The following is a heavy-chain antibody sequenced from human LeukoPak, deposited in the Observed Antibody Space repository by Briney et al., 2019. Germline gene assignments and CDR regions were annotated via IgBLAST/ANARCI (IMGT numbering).Heavy chain of an antibody. CDR3: ARQYPGRGRTFDI. Sequence: GGSLRLSCAASGFTFSSYEMNWVRQSPGKGLECVSYISSSGSSKYYADPVKGRFTISRDNAKNSLYLQMNSLRAEDTAVYYCARQYPGRGRTFDIWGQGTMVTVSS. J-gene: IGHJ3*02. CDR2: ISSSGSSK. V-gene: IGHV3-48*03. D-gene: IGHD5-24*01. CDR1: GFTFSSYE.